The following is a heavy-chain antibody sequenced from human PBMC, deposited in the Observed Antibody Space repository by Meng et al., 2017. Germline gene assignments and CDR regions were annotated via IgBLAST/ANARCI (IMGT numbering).Heavy chain of an antibody. D-gene: IGHD1-26*01. J-gene: IGHJ4*02. Sequence: GSLRLSCTVSGGSISSSSYYWGWIRQPPGKGLEWIGSIYYSGSTYYNPSLKSRVTISVDTSKNQFSLKLSSVTAAHTAVYYCASALRGESYLALDYWGQGTLVTVSS. CDR1: GGSISSSSYY. CDR2: IYYSGST. CDR3: ASALRGESYLALDY. V-gene: IGHV4-39*07.